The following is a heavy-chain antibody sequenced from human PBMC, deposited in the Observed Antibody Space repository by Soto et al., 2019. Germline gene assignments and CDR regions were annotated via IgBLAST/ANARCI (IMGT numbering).Heavy chain of an antibody. V-gene: IGHV3-33*01. J-gene: IGHJ6*02. D-gene: IGHD3-22*01. CDR1: GFTFSSYG. CDR3: ARDRYYYDSSGYSDYYYGMDV. CDR2: IWYDGSNK. Sequence: QVLLVESGGGVVQPGRSLRLSCAASGFTFSSYGMHWVRQAPGKGLEWVAVIWYDGSNKYYADSVKGRFTISRDNSKNTLYLQMNSLRAEDTAVYYCARDRYYYDSSGYSDYYYGMDVWGQGTTVTVSS.